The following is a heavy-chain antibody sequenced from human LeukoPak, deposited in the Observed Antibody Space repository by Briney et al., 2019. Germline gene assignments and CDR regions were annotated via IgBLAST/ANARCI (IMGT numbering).Heavy chain of an antibody. Sequence: GASVKVSCKASSYTFTNYAFTWVRQAPGQGLEWMGWISAYNGNTNYAQKLQGRVTMTTDTSTSTAYMELRSLRSDDSAVYYCALGFCSGGNCYYMNIWGKGTTVT. CDR3: ALGFCSGGNCYYMNI. CDR1: SYTFTNYA. D-gene: IGHD2-15*01. V-gene: IGHV1-18*01. CDR2: ISAYNGNT. J-gene: IGHJ6*03.